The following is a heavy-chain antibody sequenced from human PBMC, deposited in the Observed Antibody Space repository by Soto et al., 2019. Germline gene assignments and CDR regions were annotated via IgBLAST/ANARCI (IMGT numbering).Heavy chain of an antibody. D-gene: IGHD6-6*01. V-gene: IGHV1-2*02. J-gene: IGHJ3*02. CDR1: GYTFTGNY. Sequence: QVQLVQSGAEVKKPGASVKVSCKASGYTFTGNYMHWVRQAPGQGLEWMGWINPNSGGTNYAQKFQGRVTVTRDTSISTAYMALSRLRADDTAVYYCARDGDSISPFDIWGQGTMVTVSS. CDR2: INPNSGGT. CDR3: ARDGDSISPFDI.